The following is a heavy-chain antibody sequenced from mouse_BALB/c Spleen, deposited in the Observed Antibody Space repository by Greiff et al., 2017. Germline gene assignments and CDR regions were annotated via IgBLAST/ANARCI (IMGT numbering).Heavy chain of an antibody. V-gene: IGHV1-9*01. Sequence: VQLQQSGAELMKPGASVKISCKATGYTFSSYWIEWVKQRPGHGLEWIGEILPGSGSTNYNEKFKGKATFTADTSSNAAYMQLSSLTSEDSAVYYCARGGYGYYFDYWGQGTTLTVSS. D-gene: IGHD1-2*01. CDR1: GYTFSSYW. CDR2: ILPGSGST. J-gene: IGHJ2*01. CDR3: ARGGYGYYFDY.